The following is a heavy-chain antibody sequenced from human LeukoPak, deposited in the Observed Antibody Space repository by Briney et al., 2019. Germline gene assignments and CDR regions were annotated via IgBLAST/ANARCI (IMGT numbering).Heavy chain of an antibody. V-gene: IGHV1-8*01. Sequence: ASVKVSCKASGYTFTNYDINWVRQAPGQGLEWMGWMNPNSANTGYAPKFQGRVTMTRDTSISTAYMDLSSLRAEDTAVYYCAREDGDGYTRVGFDYWGQGTLVTVSS. CDR3: AREDGDGYTRVGFDY. CDR1: GYTFTNYD. D-gene: IGHD5-24*01. J-gene: IGHJ4*02. CDR2: MNPNSANT.